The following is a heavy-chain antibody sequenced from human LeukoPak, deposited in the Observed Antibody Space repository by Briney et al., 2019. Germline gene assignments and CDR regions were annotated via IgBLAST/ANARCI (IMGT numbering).Heavy chain of an antibody. V-gene: IGHV3-21*01. Sequence: GGSLRLSCAASVFTFCIYGMHCVRQAPAKGLEWVSSISSSSSYIYYADSVKGRFTISRDNAKNSLYLQMNSLRAEDTAVYYCARFGWGSSGPFDYWGQGTLVTVSS. CDR3: ARFGWGSSGPFDY. CDR2: ISSSSSYI. CDR1: VFTFCIYG. D-gene: IGHD3-22*01. J-gene: IGHJ4*02.